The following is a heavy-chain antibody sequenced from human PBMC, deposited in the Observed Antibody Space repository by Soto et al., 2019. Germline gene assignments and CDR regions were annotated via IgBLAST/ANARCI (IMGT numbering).Heavy chain of an antibody. CDR1: GYTFTGYY. CDR3: ARDALFSYSSSWYSGALTGMDV. CDR2: INPNSGGT. D-gene: IGHD6-13*01. V-gene: IGHV1-2*02. J-gene: IGHJ6*02. Sequence: ASVKVSFKASGYTFTGYYMHWLRQAPGQGLEWMGWINPNSGGTNYAQKFQGRVTMTRDTSISTAYMELSRLRSDDTAVYYCARDALFSYSSSWYSGALTGMDVWGQGTTVTVSS.